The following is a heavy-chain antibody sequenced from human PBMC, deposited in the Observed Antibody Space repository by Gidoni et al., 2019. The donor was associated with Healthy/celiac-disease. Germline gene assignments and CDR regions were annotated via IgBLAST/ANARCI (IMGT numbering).Heavy chain of an antibody. CDR1: GYSFPSYW. CDR2: IYPGDSDT. CDR3: ARHQGSGSYYNGGIDP. J-gene: IGHJ5*02. V-gene: IGHV5-51*01. Sequence: VQLVQSGAEVKTPGESLNIFCEGSGYSFPSYWIGWVRQMPGKGLEWMGIIYPGDSDTRYSPSFQGQVTISADKSISTAYLQWSSLKASDTAMDYCARHQGSGSYYNGGIDPWGQGTLVTVSS. D-gene: IGHD3-10*01.